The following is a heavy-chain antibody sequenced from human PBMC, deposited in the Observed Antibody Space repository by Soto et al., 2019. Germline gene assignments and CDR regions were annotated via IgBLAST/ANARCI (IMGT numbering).Heavy chain of an antibody. CDR1: GGSISSSSYY. J-gene: IGHJ6*02. V-gene: IGHV4-39*01. CDR2: IYYSGST. Sequence: SETLSLTCTVSGGSISSSSYYWGWIRQPPGKGLEWIGSIYYSGSTYYNPSLKSRVTISVDTSKNQFSLKLSSVTAADTAVYYCARPTIFGGYGMDVWGQGTTVTVSS. CDR3: ARPTIFGGYGMDV. D-gene: IGHD3-3*01.